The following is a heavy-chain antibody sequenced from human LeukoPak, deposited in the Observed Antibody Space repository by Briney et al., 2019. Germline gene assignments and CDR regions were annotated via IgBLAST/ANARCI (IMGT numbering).Heavy chain of an antibody. D-gene: IGHD3-22*01. CDR3: ARDDGKQWLLHGPGGN. CDR1: GYTFTSYY. V-gene: IGHV1-46*01. Sequence: ASVKVSCQASGYTFTSYYMHWVRQAPGQGLEWMGIINPSGGSTSYAQKSQGRVTMTRHTSTSKVSMGLSSLRSEDTAVYFCARDDGKQWLLHGPGGNWGQGTLVTVSS. J-gene: IGHJ1*01. CDR2: INPSGGST.